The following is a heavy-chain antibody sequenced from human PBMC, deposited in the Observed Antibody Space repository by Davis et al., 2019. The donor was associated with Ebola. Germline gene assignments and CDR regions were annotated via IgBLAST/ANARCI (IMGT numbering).Heavy chain of an antibody. CDR3: ARSSSLRLPDY. D-gene: IGHD6-6*01. CDR1: GGSFSGYY. Sequence: GSLRLSCAVYGGSFSGYYWSWIRQPPGKGLEWIGEIIHSGSANYNPSLKSRVTISVDTSKNQFSLKLTSVTAADTAVYYCARSSSLRLPDYWGQGTRVTVSS. J-gene: IGHJ4*02. CDR2: IIHSGSA. V-gene: IGHV4-34*12.